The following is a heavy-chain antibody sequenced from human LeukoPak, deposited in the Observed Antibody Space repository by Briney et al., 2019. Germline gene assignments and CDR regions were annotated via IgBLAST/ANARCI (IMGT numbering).Heavy chain of an antibody. J-gene: IGHJ6*02. Sequence: SETLSLTCTVSGGSISSYYWSRIRQPPGKGLEWIGYIYYSGSTNYNPSLKSRVTISVDTSKNQFSLKLSSVTAADTAVYYCARLLGVPAATYYYYYGMDVWGQGTTVTVSS. CDR2: IYYSGST. V-gene: IGHV4-59*01. D-gene: IGHD2-2*01. CDR1: GGSISSYY. CDR3: ARLLGVPAATYYYYYGMDV.